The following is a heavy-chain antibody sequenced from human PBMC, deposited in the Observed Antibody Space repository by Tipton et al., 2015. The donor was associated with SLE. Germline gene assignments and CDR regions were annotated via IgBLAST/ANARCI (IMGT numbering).Heavy chain of an antibody. CDR3: ARDPGNDQDYWYFDL. V-gene: IGHV4-59*01. CDR1: GGSISSYY. CDR2: IYYSGST. J-gene: IGHJ2*01. D-gene: IGHD3-10*01. Sequence: TLSLTCTVSGGSISSYYWSWIRQPPGKGLEWIGYIYYSGSTNYNPSLKSRVTISVDTSKNQFSLKLSSETAADTAVYYCARDPGNDQDYWYFDLWGRGTLVTVSS.